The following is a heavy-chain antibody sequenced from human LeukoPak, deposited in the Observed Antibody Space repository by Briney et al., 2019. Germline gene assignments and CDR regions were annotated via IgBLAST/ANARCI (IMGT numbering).Heavy chain of an antibody. CDR2: ISYDGSKK. V-gene: IGHV3-30*18. Sequence: PGGSLRLSCAASGFTFSSYGMHWVRQAPGMELEWVAVISYDGSKKHYADSVKGRFTISRDNSKNTLYLQMNSLRAEDTAVYYSAKDPIASGYYLPFDYWGQGTLVTVSS. CDR1: GFTFSSYG. CDR3: AKDPIASGYYLPFDY. J-gene: IGHJ4*02. D-gene: IGHD3-22*01.